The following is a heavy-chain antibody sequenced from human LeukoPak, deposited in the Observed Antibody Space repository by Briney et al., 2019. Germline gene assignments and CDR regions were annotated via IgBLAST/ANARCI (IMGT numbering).Heavy chain of an antibody. J-gene: IGHJ4*02. V-gene: IGHV3-48*03. CDR2: ISSSGSTI. D-gene: IGHD6-19*01. Sequence: GGSLRLSCAASGFTFGSYEMNWVRQAPGKGLEWVSYISSSGSTIYYADSVKGRFTISRDNAKNSLYLQMNSLRAEDTAVYYCASYSSWDLDYWGQGTLVTVSS. CDR3: ASYSSWDLDY. CDR1: GFTFGSYE.